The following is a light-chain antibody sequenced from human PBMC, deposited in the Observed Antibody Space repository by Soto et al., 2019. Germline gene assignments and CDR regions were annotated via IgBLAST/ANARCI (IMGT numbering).Light chain of an antibody. CDR2: KAS. Sequence: DIQMTQSPSTLSGSVGDRVTITCRASQTISSWLAWYQQKPLKAPKLLIYKASTLKSGVPSRFSGSGSGTEFTLTISSLQPDDFATYYCQHYNSYSEAFGQGTRLEIK. CDR1: QTISSW. J-gene: IGKJ5*01. V-gene: IGKV1-5*03. CDR3: QHYNSYSEA.